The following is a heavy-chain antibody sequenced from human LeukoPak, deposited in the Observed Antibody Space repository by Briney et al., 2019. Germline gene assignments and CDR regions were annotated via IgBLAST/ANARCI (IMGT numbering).Heavy chain of an antibody. J-gene: IGHJ4*02. CDR2: INPNSGGT. Sequence: VASVKVSCKASGYTFTGYYMHWVRQAPGQGLEWMGWINPNSGGTNCAQKFQGWVTMTRDTSISTAYMELSGLRSDDTAVYYCARVSRSGWYYFDYWGQGTLVTVSS. V-gene: IGHV1-2*04. CDR3: ARVSRSGWYYFDY. CDR1: GYTFTGYY. D-gene: IGHD6-19*01.